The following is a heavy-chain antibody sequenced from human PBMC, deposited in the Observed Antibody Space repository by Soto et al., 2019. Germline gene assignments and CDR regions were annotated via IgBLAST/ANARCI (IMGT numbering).Heavy chain of an antibody. D-gene: IGHD3-3*02. CDR2: INHSGGT. V-gene: IGHV4-34*02. Sequence: QVQLQQWGAGLLKPSETLSLTCVVYGGSFSGYYWTWISQAPGKGLEWIGEINHSGGTNYNSSLNSRVTIAVDRSKNQFSVTLYSVTAPDTAVYYCARDRQYYHFWSGYHNEVPYDMDVWGQGTTVTVSS. J-gene: IGHJ6*02. CDR3: ARDRQYYHFWSGYHNEVPYDMDV. CDR1: GGSFSGYY.